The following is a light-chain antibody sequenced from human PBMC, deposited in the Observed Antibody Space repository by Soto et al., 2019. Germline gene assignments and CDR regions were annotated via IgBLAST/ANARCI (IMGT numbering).Light chain of an antibody. CDR1: QSVSSSY. CDR3: QKYNSAPWT. Sequence: EIVLTQSPGTLSLSPGERATLSCRASQSVSSSYLAWYQQKPGQAPRLLIYGASSRATGIPDRFSGSGSGTDFTLTISRLEPEDFATYYCQKYNSAPWTIGQGTKVEIK. CDR2: GAS. V-gene: IGKV3-20*01. J-gene: IGKJ1*01.